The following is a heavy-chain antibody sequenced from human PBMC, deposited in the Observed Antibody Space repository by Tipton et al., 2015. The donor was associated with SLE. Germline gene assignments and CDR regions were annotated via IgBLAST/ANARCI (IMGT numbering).Heavy chain of an antibody. D-gene: IGHD1-26*01. J-gene: IGHJ2*01. Sequence: SLRLSCAASGFTFSSYSMNWVRQAPGKGLEWVSSISSSSSTIYYADSVKGRFTISRDNSKNTLYLQMNSLRAEGTAVYYCAKDGTRWYFDLWGRGTLVTVSS. V-gene: IGHV3-48*01. CDR1: GFTFSSYS. CDR3: AKDGTRWYFDL. CDR2: ISSSSSTI.